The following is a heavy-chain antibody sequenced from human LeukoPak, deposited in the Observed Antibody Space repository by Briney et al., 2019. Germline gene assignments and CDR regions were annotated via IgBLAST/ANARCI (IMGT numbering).Heavy chain of an antibody. D-gene: IGHD1-1*01. CDR1: GFSFSNYE. CDR2: ISSSASTI. J-gene: IGHJ4*02. Sequence: PGGSLRLSCAASGFSFSNYEMNWVRQAPGKGLEWVSYISSSASTIYYADSVKGRFTISRDNAKNSLYLQMNSLRAEDTAVYYCARTTSFDYWGQGTLVTVSS. CDR3: ARTTSFDY. V-gene: IGHV3-48*03.